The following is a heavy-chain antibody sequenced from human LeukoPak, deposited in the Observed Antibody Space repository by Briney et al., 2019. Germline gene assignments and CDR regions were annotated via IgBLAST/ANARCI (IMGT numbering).Heavy chain of an antibody. CDR2: IYYSGST. J-gene: IGHJ6*02. CDR1: GGSISCYY. CDR3: ARRIGEAKGLYYYYGMDV. Sequence: SETLSLTCTVSGGSISCYYWSWIRQPPGKGLEWIGYIYYSGSTNYNPSLKSRVTISVDTSKNQFSLKLSSVTAADTAVYYCARRIGEAKGLYYYYGMDVWGQGTTVTVSS. D-gene: IGHD3-10*01. V-gene: IGHV4-59*08.